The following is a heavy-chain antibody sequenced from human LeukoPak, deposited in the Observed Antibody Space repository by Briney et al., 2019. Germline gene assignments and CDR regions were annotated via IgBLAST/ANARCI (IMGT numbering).Heavy chain of an antibody. CDR1: GGTFNSYA. J-gene: IGHJ3*02. CDR3: ARDTPYCSSTSCSDVIYAFDI. Sequence: ASVKVSCKASGGTFNSYAISWVRQAPGQGLEWMGGIIPIFGTANYAQKFQGRVTITADESTSTAYMELSSLRSEDTAGYYCARDTPYCSSTSCSDVIYAFDIWGQGTMVTVSS. CDR2: IIPIFGTA. V-gene: IGHV1-69*13. D-gene: IGHD2-2*01.